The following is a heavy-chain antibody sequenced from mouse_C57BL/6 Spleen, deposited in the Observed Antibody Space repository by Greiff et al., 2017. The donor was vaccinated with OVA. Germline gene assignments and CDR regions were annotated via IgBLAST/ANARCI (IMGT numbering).Heavy chain of an antibody. V-gene: IGHV3-6*01. Sequence: ESGPGLVKPSQSLSLTCSVTGYSITSGYYWNWIRQFPGNKLEWMGYISYDGSNNYNPSLKNRISITRDTSKNQFFLKLNSVTTEDTATYYCARFCYAMDDWGQGTSVTVSS. CDR2: ISYDGSN. CDR3: ARFCYAMDD. J-gene: IGHJ4*01. CDR1: GYSITSGYY.